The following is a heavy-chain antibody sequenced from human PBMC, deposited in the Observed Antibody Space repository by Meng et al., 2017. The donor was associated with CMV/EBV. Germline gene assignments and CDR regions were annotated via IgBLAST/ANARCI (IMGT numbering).Heavy chain of an antibody. V-gene: IGHV3-23*01. J-gene: IGHJ4*02. CDR3: AKAEWGFYDRAIFDY. CDR2: IIGSGART. CDR1: DFLFSSYA. D-gene: IGHD5/OR15-5a*01. Sequence: SDFLFSSYAIAWVRQVPGKGLEWVSGIIGSGARTYYADFVRGRFTVSRDNSENTLFLQMNDLRVEDTAIYFCAKAEWGFYDRAIFDYWGQGALVTVSS.